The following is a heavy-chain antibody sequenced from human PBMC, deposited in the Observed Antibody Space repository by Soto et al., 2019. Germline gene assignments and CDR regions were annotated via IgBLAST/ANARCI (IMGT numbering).Heavy chain of an antibody. CDR3: VRKRTTVPTQAYSDY. V-gene: IGHV4-39*01. CDR2: VYYRRRS. Sequence: XATLSLTCTVSGGSFTNSSYDWGWIRQSPGKGLEWIGSVYYRRRSYSKSSVKSRVTISVDTSKNRFSLSLNSVTASDTAVYFCVRKRTTVPTQAYSDYWGPGALVTV. D-gene: IGHD4-17*01. CDR1: GGSFTNSSYD. J-gene: IGHJ4*02.